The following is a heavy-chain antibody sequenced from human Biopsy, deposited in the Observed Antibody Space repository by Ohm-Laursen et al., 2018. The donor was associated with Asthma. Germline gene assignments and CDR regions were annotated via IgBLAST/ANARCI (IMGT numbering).Heavy chain of an antibody. D-gene: IGHD3-16*01. CDR3: ARRGGVRRYFDY. Sequence: PSDTLSLTWTVSGGSISSGAYHWSWVRQPPGKGLEWIGYIYYIGSTYYNPSLKSRVAISLDTSKNQFSLKLSSVTAADTAVYFCARRGGVRRYFDYWGQGTLVTVSS. V-gene: IGHV4-30-4*02. J-gene: IGHJ4*02. CDR2: IYYIGST. CDR1: GGSISSGAYH.